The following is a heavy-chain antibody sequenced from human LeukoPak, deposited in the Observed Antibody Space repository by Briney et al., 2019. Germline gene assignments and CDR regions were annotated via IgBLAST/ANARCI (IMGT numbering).Heavy chain of an antibody. J-gene: IGHJ1*01. CDR1: GYTFTSYA. CDR3: ARDSGGEPLPAEYFQH. V-gene: IGHV1-3*01. Sequence: GASVKVSCKASGYTFTSYAMHWVRQAPGQRLEWMGWINAGNGNTKYSQKFQGRVTITRDTSASTAYMELSSLRSEDTAVYYCARDSGGEPLPAEYFQHWGQGTLVTVSS. D-gene: IGHD1-26*01. CDR2: INAGNGNT.